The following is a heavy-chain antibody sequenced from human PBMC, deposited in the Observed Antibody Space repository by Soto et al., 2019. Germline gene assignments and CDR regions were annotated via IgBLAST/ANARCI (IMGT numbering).Heavy chain of an antibody. V-gene: IGHV3-23*01. D-gene: IGHD6-19*01. CDR3: AKDAPFDGGWYDY. Sequence: EVQLLESGGGLVQPGGSLRLSCAASGFTFSSYAMSWVRQAPGKGLEWVSDISGSGGSKNYADSVKGRFTISRDQSHNTLYLQMNSLRAEDTAVYYCAKDAPFDGGWYDYWGQGTLVTVSS. J-gene: IGHJ4*02. CDR1: GFTFSSYA. CDR2: ISGSGGSK.